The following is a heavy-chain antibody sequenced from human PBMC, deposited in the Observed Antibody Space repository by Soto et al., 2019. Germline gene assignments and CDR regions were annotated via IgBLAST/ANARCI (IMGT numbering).Heavy chain of an antibody. D-gene: IGHD1-26*01. Sequence: SETLSLTCAVSGGSISSSNWWSWVRQPPGKGLEWIGEIYHSGSANYNPSLKSRATISVDKSKNQFFLKLSSVTAADTAVYYCATMPGIVGAGRISVLDAFDIWGQGTLVTVSS. CDR3: ATMPGIVGAGRISVLDAFDI. J-gene: IGHJ3*02. V-gene: IGHV4-4*02. CDR2: IYHSGSA. CDR1: GGSISSSNW.